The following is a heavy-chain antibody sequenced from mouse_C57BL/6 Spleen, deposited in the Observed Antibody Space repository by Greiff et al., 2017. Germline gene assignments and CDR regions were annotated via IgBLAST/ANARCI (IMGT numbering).Heavy chain of an antibody. V-gene: IGHV1-63*01. CDR2: IYPGGGYT. D-gene: IGHD4-1*01. J-gene: IGHJ2*01. Sequence: QVHVKQSGAELVRPGTSVKMSCKASGYTFTNYWIGWAKQRPGHGLEWIGDIYPGGGYTNYNEKFKGKATLTADKSSSTAYMQFSSLTSEDSAIYYCARMGRGGFDYWGQGTTLTVSS. CDR3: ARMGRGGFDY. CDR1: GYTFTNYW.